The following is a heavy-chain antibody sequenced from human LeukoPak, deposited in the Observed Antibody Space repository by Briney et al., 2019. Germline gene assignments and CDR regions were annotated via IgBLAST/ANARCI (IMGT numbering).Heavy chain of an antibody. V-gene: IGHV1-2*04. Sequence: ASVKVSCKASGYTFTGYYMHWVRQAPGQGLEWMGWINPNSGGTNYAQKFQGWVTMTRDTSISAAYMELSRLRSDDTAVYYCARDLGTIGYSYGYYYYYGMDVWGQGTTVTVSS. J-gene: IGHJ6*02. D-gene: IGHD5-18*01. CDR2: INPNSGGT. CDR1: GYTFTGYY. CDR3: ARDLGTIGYSYGYYYYYGMDV.